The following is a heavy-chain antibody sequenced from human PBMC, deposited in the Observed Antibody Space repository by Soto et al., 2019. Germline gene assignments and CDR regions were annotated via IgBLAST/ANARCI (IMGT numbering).Heavy chain of an antibody. CDR2: IKQDGSEK. J-gene: IGHJ3*02. CDR3: ARDDNYRGAFDI. D-gene: IGHD4-4*01. Sequence: GGSLRLSCAASGFTFSSYWMSWVRQAPGKGLEWVANIKQDGSEKYYVDSVKGRFTISRDNTKNSLYLQMNSLRAEDTSVYYGARDDNYRGAFDIWGQGTMVTVSS. CDR1: GFTFSSYW. V-gene: IGHV3-7*01.